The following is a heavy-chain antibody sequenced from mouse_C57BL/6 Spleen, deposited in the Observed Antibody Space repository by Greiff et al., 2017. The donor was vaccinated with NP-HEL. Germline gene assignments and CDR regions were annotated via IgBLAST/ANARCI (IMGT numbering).Heavy chain of an antibody. CDR3: ARSGLRCDY. D-gene: IGHD1-1*01. Sequence: VQLQESGAELVRPGTSVKVSCKASGYAFTNYLIEWVKQRPGQGLEWIGVINPGSGGTNYNEKFKGKATLTADKSSSTAYMQLSSLTSEDSAVYFCARSGLRCDYWGQGTTLTVSS. J-gene: IGHJ2*01. CDR1: GYAFTNYL. V-gene: IGHV1-54*01. CDR2: INPGSGGT.